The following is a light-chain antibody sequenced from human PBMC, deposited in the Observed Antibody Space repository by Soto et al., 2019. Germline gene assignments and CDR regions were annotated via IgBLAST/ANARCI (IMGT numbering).Light chain of an antibody. CDR2: DAS. V-gene: IGKV3-15*01. J-gene: IGKJ1*01. Sequence: EVVMTQSPATLSVSPGERVTLSCRASQSVTTNLAWYQQKPGQAPRLLIFDASTRPSDIPARFTGSGSGTEFTLTISSLQSEDFAVYYCQQYNHWPPPWTFGQGTKVEIK. CDR1: QSVTTN. CDR3: QQYNHWPPPWT.